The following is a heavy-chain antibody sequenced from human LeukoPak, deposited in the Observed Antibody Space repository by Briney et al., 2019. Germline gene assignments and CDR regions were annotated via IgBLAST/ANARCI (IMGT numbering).Heavy chain of an antibody. CDR3: AREAGSIAARPDYYYYMDV. D-gene: IGHD6-6*01. CDR2: ISAYNGNT. CDR1: GYTFTSYG. J-gene: IGHJ6*03. V-gene: IGHV1-18*01. Sequence: AASVKVSRKASGYTFTSYGISWVRQAPGQGLEWMGWISAYNGNTNYAQKLQGRVTMTTDTSTSTAYMELRSLRSDDTAVYYCAREAGSIAARPDYYYYMDVWGKGTTVTVSS.